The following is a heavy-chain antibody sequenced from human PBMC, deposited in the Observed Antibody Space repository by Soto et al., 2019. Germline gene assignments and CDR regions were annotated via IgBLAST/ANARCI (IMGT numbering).Heavy chain of an antibody. V-gene: IGHV1-69*01. CDR1: GGTFSSYA. D-gene: IGHD3-22*01. CDR2: IIPIFGTA. J-gene: IGHJ6*02. Sequence: QVQLVQSGAEVKKPGSSVKVSCKASGGTFSSYAISWVRQAPGQGLEWMGGIIPIFGTANYAQKFQGRVTITADESTSTAYMELSSLRSEDTAVYYCARGEYGCYYDSSGYCWTVMDVWGQGTTVTVSS. CDR3: ARGEYGCYYDSSGYCWTVMDV.